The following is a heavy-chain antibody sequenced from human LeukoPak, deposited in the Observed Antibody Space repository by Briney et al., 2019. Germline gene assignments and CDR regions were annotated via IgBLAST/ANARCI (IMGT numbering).Heavy chain of an antibody. CDR1: GFTVSSDY. CDR2: IYSGGST. D-gene: IGHD6-13*01. J-gene: IGHJ4*02. CDR3: ARDMGDSAAEDY. V-gene: IGHV3-66*01. Sequence: GKSLRLSCAASGFTVSSDYMSWVRQAPGKGLEWVSVIYSGGSTYYADSVKGRFTISRDNSKNTLYLQMNSLRAEDTAVYYCARDMGDSAAEDYWGQGTLVTVSS.